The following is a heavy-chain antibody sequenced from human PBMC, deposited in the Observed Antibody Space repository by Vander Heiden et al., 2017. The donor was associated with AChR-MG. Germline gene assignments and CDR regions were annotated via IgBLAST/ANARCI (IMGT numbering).Heavy chain of an antibody. J-gene: IGHJ6*02. Sequence: QLVESGGGLVKPGGSLRLSCAASGFTFDKYTIIWVRQAPGRGLGWVSSITSSSTYINYADSVEGRFTISRDNAKNSVFLQMNSLRVEDTAVYYCAKGGGPGYYYGMGVWGQGTTVTVSS. CDR3: AKGGGPGYYYGMGV. D-gene: IGHD3-16*01. CDR2: ITSSSTYI. CDR1: GFTFDKYT. V-gene: IGHV3-21*06.